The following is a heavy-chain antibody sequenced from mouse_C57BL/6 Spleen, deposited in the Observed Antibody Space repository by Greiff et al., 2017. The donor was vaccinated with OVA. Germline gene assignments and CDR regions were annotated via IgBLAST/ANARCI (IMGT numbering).Heavy chain of an antibody. D-gene: IGHD3-2*02. J-gene: IGHJ4*01. CDR1: GYTFTSYW. CDR3: ARRDSSGYAMDY. CDR2: INPSNGGT. Sequence: QVHVKQPGTELVKPGASVKLSCKASGYTFTSYWMHWVKQRPGQGLEWIGNINPSNGGTNYNEKFKSKATLTVDKSSSTAYMQLSSLTSEDSAVYYCARRDSSGYAMDYWGQGTSVTVSS. V-gene: IGHV1-53*01.